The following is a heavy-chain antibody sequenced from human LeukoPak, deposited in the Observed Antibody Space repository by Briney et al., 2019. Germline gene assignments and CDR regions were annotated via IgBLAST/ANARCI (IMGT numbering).Heavy chain of an antibody. CDR2: ISGGGGAT. CDR3: AKGAGRGYAPFDY. CDR1: GFPFSDHE. J-gene: IGHJ4*02. D-gene: IGHD3-16*01. Sequence: GGSLRLSCAASGFPFSDHEMNWVRQAPGKGLEWVSLISGGGGATYYADSVKGRFTISRDNSKNTLLLQMNSLRAEDTAVYYCAKGAGRGYAPFDYWGQGTLVTVSS. V-gene: IGHV3-23*01.